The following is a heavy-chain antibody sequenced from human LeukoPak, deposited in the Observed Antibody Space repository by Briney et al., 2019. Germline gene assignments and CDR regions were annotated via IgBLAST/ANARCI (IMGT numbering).Heavy chain of an antibody. Sequence: GSSVKVSCKASGYTFTSYFMHWVRQAPGQGLEWMGIINPSDGGTMYAQNFQGRVTMSRDTSTSTAYMELSSQRSEDTAVYYCAREGGPSGYDRDFDYWARETWSPSPQ. V-gene: IGHV1-46*01. CDR1: GYTFTSYF. D-gene: IGHD5-12*01. CDR2: INPSDGGT. J-gene: IGHJ4*02. CDR3: AREGGPSGYDRDFDY.